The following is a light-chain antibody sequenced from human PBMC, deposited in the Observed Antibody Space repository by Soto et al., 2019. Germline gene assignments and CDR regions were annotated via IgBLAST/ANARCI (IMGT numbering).Light chain of an antibody. CDR3: MQVLQTPLT. CDR2: LGS. Sequence: DIVMTQSPLSLPVTPGEPASISCRSSQSLLHSNGYNYLGWFLQKPGQSPQLLIYLGSGRASGVPDRFRGSGSGTDFTLKISRVEAEDVGVYDCMQVLQTPLTFGGGTKVEIK. J-gene: IGKJ4*01. CDR1: QSLLHSNGYNY. V-gene: IGKV2-28*01.